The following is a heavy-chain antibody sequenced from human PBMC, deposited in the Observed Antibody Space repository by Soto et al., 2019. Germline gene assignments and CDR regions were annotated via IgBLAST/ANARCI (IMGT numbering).Heavy chain of an antibody. J-gene: IGHJ6*02. Sequence: XGSLGLFCAASGFTFSSYRVHWVRQAPGKGLEWVAVIWYDGSNKYYADSVKGRFTISRDNSKNTLYLQMNSLRAEDTAVYYCARDQRKTRVGYYYYGMDVWGQGTTVTVSS. CDR2: IWYDGSNK. D-gene: IGHD1-26*01. V-gene: IGHV3-33*01. CDR1: GFTFSSYR. CDR3: ARDQRKTRVGYYYYGMDV.